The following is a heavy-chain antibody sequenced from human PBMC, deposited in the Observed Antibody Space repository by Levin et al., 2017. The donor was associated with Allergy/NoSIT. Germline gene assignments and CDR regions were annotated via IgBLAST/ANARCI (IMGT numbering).Heavy chain of an antibody. V-gene: IGHV7-4-1*02. CDR3: ARELRAQRGYSGYDPNDY. CDR1: GYTFTSYA. J-gene: IGHJ4*02. D-gene: IGHD5-12*01. Sequence: ASVKVSCKASGYTFTSYAMNWVRQAPGQGLEWMGWINTNTGNPTYAQGFTGRFVFSLDTSVSTAYLQISSLKAEDTAVYYCARELRAQRGYSGYDPNDYWGQGTLVTVSS. CDR2: INTNTGNP.